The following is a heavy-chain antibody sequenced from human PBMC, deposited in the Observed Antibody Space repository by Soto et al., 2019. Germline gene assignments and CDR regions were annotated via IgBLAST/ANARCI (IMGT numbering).Heavy chain of an antibody. D-gene: IGHD4-17*01. V-gene: IGHV4-31*03. CDR3: ARDNGDYVDY. CDR2: IYYSGST. Sequence: PSETLSLTCTVSGGSISSGGYYWSWIRQHPGKGLEWIGYIYYSGSTYYNPSLKSRVTISVDTSKNQFSLKLSSVTAADTAVYYCARDNGDYVDYWGQGTLVTVSS. CDR1: GGSISSGGYY. J-gene: IGHJ4*02.